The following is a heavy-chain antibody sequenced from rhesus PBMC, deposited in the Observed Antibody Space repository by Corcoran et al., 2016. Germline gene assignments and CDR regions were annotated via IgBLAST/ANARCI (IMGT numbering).Heavy chain of an antibody. CDR2: IRGSSGST. CDR3: ARRLATVTLSYFDY. J-gene: IGHJ4*01. D-gene: IGHD5-36*02. CDR1: GGSFSGYY. Sequence: QVQLQESGPGLVKPSETLSLTCAVSGGSFSGYYLGWIRQPPGKGLEWIGNIRGSSGSTDYNPSLKSRVTISKDTSKNQFSRKLSSVTAADTAVYYCARRLATVTLSYFDYWGQGVLVTVSS. V-gene: IGHV4-165*01.